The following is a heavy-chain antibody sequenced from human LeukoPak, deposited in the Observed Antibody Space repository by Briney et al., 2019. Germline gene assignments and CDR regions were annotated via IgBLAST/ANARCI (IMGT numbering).Heavy chain of an antibody. CDR2: IYHSGST. Sequence: SETLSLTCTVSGYSISSGYYWGWIRQPPGKGLEWIGSIYHSGSTYYNPSLKSRVTISVDTSKNQFSLKLSSVTAADTAVYYCAKPRDGDYDPVHYWGQGTLVTVSS. CDR3: AKPRDGDYDPVHY. J-gene: IGHJ4*02. V-gene: IGHV4-38-2*02. D-gene: IGHD4-17*01. CDR1: GYSISSGYY.